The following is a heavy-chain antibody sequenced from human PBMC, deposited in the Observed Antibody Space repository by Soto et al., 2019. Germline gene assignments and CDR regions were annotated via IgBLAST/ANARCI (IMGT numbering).Heavy chain of an antibody. D-gene: IGHD2-2*01. CDR1: GYTFTSYD. CDR3: ARGQLYHHQYFIITIWYGHDAFDI. J-gene: IGHJ3*02. Sequence: ASVKVSCKASGYTFTSYDINWVRQATGQGLEWMGWMNPNSGNTGYAQKFQGRVTMTRNTSISTAYMELSSLRSEDTAVYYCARGQLYHHQYFIITIWYGHDAFDIRGQGTIVT. CDR2: MNPNSGNT. V-gene: IGHV1-8*01.